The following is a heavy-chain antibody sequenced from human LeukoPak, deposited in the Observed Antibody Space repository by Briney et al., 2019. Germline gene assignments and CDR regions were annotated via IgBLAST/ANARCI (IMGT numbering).Heavy chain of an antibody. D-gene: IGHD6-13*01. CDR3: AKAFIPGMAAAGTYYYYYGMDV. V-gene: IGHV3-30*18. CDR2: ISYDGSNK. Sequence: GRSLRLSCAASGFTFSSYGMHWVRQAPGKGLEWVAVISYDGSNKYYADSVKGRFTISRDNSKNTLYLQMNSLRAEDTAVYYCAKAFIPGMAAAGTYYYYYGMDVWGQGTTVTVSS. J-gene: IGHJ6*02. CDR1: GFTFSSYG.